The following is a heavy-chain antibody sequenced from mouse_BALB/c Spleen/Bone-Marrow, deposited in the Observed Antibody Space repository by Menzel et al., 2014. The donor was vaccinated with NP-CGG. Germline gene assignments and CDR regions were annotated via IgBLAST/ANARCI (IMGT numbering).Heavy chain of an antibody. CDR1: GYIFISYN. V-gene: IGHV1-12*01. CDR3: ARSNWDGGNYFDY. D-gene: IGHD4-1*01. J-gene: IGHJ2*01. CDR2: IYPGNGDT. Sequence: LQQSGAELVKPGASVKMSCKASGYIFISYNMHWVKQTPGLGLEWIGTIYPGNGDTSYNQKFKGKASLTADKSSSTAYMQLSSLTSEDSAVYYCARSNWDGGNYFDYWGQGTTLTVSS.